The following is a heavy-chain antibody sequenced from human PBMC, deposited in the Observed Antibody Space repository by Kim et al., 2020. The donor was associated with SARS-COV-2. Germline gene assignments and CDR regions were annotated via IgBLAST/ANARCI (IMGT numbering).Heavy chain of an antibody. CDR2: IYYSGST. J-gene: IGHJ4*01. CDR1: GVSISSSSYY. V-gene: IGHV4-39*01. Sequence: AETLSLTCTVSGVSISSSSYYWGWIRQPPGKGLEWIGSIYYSGSTYYNPSLKSRVTISVDTSKNQFSLKLSTVTAADTAVYYCARQRITMIVVVTNFDY. CDR3: ARQRITMIVVVTNFDY. D-gene: IGHD3-22*01.